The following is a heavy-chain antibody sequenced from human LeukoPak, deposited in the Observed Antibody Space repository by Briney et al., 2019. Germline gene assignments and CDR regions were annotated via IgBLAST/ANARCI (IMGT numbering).Heavy chain of an antibody. D-gene: IGHD3-22*01. CDR1: GFTFDAYA. V-gene: IGHV3-20*04. J-gene: IGHJ3*02. CDR3: ARRFYDTSPRPFDI. CDR2: INWNGGRT. Sequence: PGGSLRLSCAASGFTFDAYAMSWGRQAPGKGLERVSGINWNGGRTGYADSVKGRFTISRDNAKNSLHLQMNSLRAEDTAVYYCARRFYDTSPRPFDIWGQGTMVTVSS.